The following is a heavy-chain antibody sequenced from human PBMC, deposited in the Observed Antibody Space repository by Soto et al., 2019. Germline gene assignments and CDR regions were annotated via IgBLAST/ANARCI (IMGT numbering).Heavy chain of an antibody. CDR2: ISSSSSYI. CDR3: ARDLYYYGISSFNY. J-gene: IGHJ4*02. V-gene: IGHV3-21*01. Sequence: GGSLRLSCVASGLTINTYSMMWVRQAPGKGLEWVSSISSSSSYIYYADSVKGRFTISRDNAKNSLYLQMNSLRAEDTAVYYCARDLYYYGISSFNYWGQGTLVTVSS. CDR1: GLTINTYS. D-gene: IGHD3-22*01.